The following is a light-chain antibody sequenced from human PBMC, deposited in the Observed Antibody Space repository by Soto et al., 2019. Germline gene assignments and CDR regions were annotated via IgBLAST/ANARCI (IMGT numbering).Light chain of an antibody. CDR3: QTWATGIRV. Sequence: QSVLTQSPSASASLGASVKLTCTVSSGHSSFAIAWHQQQPEKGPRYLMKVNSDGSHTKGDGIPDRFSGSSSGAERYLTISSLQSEDEADYYCQTWATGIRVFGGGTKLTVL. CDR1: SGHSSFA. CDR2: VNSDGSH. V-gene: IGLV4-69*02. J-gene: IGLJ3*02.